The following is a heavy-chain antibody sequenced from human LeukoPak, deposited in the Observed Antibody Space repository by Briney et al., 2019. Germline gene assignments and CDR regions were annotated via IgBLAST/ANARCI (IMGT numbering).Heavy chain of an antibody. J-gene: IGHJ3*01. CDR1: PYTFSSYN. V-gene: IGHV3-48*04. D-gene: IGHD2-8*01. Sequence: PGGYLILSCVGSPYTFSSYNMNWFRQAPGKGLEWLSSINSNGEGVYYADSVKGRFTISRDNAKNSLYLLMNSLTVEDTALYYCATDDFTNSVPFWGQGTVVTVSS. CDR3: ATDDFTNSVPF. CDR2: INSNGEGV.